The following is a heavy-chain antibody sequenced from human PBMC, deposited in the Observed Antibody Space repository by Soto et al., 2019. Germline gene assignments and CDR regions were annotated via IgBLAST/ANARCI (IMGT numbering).Heavy chain of an antibody. Sequence: QITLKESGPTLVKPTQTLTLTCSFSGFSLSTSGVGVGWIRQPPGKALEWLALIYWDDEKRYSPSLRSRLTIXKXXSKNQVVLTMTNMDPVDTATYYCAHRFMVRGAFDPWGQGTLVTVSS. CDR3: AHRFMVRGAFDP. D-gene: IGHD3-10*01. CDR1: GFSLSTSGVG. CDR2: IYWDDEK. V-gene: IGHV2-5*02. J-gene: IGHJ5*02.